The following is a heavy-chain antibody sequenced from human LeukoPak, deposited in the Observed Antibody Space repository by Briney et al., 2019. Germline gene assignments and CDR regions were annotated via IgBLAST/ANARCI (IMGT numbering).Heavy chain of an antibody. CDR2: ISGRDGST. CDR3: AKSIRPIDSNSWYLLFDY. V-gene: IGHV3-23*01. D-gene: IGHD6-13*01. Sequence: GGSLRLSCAASGFTVSSNYMSWVRQAPGKGLEWVSAISGRDGSTYYADSVKGRFTISRDNSKNTLYLQMNSLRAEDTAIYYCAKSIRPIDSNSWYLLFDYWGQGTLVTVSS. J-gene: IGHJ4*02. CDR1: GFTVSSNY.